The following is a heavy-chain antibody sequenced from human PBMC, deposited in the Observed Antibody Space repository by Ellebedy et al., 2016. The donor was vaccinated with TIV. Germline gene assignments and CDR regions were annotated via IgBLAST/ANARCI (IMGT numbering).Heavy chain of an antibody. J-gene: IGHJ4*02. V-gene: IGHV1-18*04. CDR3: ATSATFIERDRADY. Sequence: AASVKVSCKASGYALASDSISWVRQAPGQGLEWMGGIVAHNGNRYYKQSLQDRVTMTTGTSTNTAYMELRSLTSDDTAVYYCATSATFIERDRADYWGQGTLVTVSS. CDR2: IVAHNGNR. D-gene: IGHD1-1*01. CDR1: GYALASDS.